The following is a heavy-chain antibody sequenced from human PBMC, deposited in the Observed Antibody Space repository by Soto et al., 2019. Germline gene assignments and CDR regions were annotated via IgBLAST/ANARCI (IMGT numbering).Heavy chain of an antibody. CDR2: ISAYNGNT. CDR3: ARDEPHRIAAAGTGVDY. J-gene: IGHJ4*02. Sequence: ASVKVSCKASGYTFTSYGISWVRQAPGQGLEWMGWISAYNGNTNYAQKLQGRVTMTTDTSTSTAYMELRSLRSDDTAVYYCARDEPHRIAAAGTGVDYWGQGTLVTVSS. CDR1: GYTFTSYG. V-gene: IGHV1-18*01. D-gene: IGHD6-13*01.